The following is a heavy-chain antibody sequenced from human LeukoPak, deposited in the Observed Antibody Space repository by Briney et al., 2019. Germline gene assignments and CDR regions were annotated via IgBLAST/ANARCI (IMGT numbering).Heavy chain of an antibody. Sequence: PSETLSLTCTVSGGSISSYYWSWIRQPPGKGLEWIGYIYYSGSTNYNPSLKSRVTISVDTSKDQFSLELSSVTAADTAVYYCARGYDFWSGYPLADVWGKGTTVTVS. V-gene: IGHV4-59*01. CDR1: GGSISSYY. D-gene: IGHD3-3*01. CDR2: IYYSGST. J-gene: IGHJ6*03. CDR3: ARGYDFWSGYPLADV.